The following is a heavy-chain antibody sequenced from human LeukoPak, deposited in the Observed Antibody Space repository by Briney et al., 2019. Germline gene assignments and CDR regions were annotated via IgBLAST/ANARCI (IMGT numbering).Heavy chain of an antibody. D-gene: IGHD6-19*01. CDR2: ITGSGDST. J-gene: IGHJ3*02. Sequence: GGSLRLSCAASGFTFSTYAMSWVRQAPGKGLEWVSAITGSGDSTYYADSVKGRFTISRDNSNNTLLLQTNSLRAEDTAVYYCAKDHNSGWYPTGAFDIWGQGTMVSVSS. V-gene: IGHV3-23*01. CDR3: AKDHNSGWYPTGAFDI. CDR1: GFTFSTYA.